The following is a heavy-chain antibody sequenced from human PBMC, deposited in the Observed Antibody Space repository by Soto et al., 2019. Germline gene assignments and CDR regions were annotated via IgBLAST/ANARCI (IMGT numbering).Heavy chain of an antibody. D-gene: IGHD3-10*01. CDR2: IVVGSGNT. Sequence: SVKVSCKAPGFTFTSSAVQWVRQARGQRLEWIGWIVVGSGNTNYAQKFQERVTITRDMSTSTAYMELSSLRSEDTAVYYCAAEGLWFGEDPGNLHYWGQGTLVTVSS. V-gene: IGHV1-58*01. J-gene: IGHJ4*02. CDR3: AAEGLWFGEDPGNLHY. CDR1: GFTFTSSA.